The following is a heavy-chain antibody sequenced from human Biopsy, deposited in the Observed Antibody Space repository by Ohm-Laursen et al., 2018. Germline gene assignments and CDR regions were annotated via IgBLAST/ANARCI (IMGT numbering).Heavy chain of an antibody. V-gene: IGHV3-23*01. D-gene: IGHD5-18*01. CDR2: TFESGDTT. CDR1: GFTFSRYG. J-gene: IGHJ4*02. CDR3: AKTLGDSYGSRYFDY. Sequence: GSLRLSCTASGFTFSRYGMSWVRQAPGEGLEWVSVTFESGDTTHYGDSVKGRFSVSRDNSKSTLYLQMNSLRAEDTAVYYCAKTLGDSYGSRYFDYWGQGTLVTVSS.